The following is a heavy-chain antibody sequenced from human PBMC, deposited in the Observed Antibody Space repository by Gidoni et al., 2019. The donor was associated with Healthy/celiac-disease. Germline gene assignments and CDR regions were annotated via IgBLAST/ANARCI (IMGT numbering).Heavy chain of an antibody. Sequence: EVQLLESGGGLVQPGGSVRLSCAASGFTFRSFAMSLVRQAPGKGLGWVSAISGSGGSTYYAASVKGRFTISRDNSKNTLYLQMNSLRAEDTAVYYCAKGAYYYDSSGYYFGGDAFDIWGQGTMVTVSS. CDR2: ISGSGGST. J-gene: IGHJ3*02. CDR3: AKGAYYYDSSGYYFGGDAFDI. CDR1: GFTFRSFA. D-gene: IGHD3-22*01. V-gene: IGHV3-23*01.